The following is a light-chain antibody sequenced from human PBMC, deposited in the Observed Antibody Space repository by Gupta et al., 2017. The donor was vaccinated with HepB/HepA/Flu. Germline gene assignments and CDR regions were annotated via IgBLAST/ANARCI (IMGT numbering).Light chain of an antibody. V-gene: IGKV4-1*01. CDR1: QSVLYSSNNKNY. J-gene: IGKJ4*01. CDR2: WAS. CDR3: QQDDSTPIT. Sequence: DIVMTQSPDSLAVSLGERATINRKSSQSVLYSSNNKNYLAWYQQKPGQPPKLLIYWASTRESGVPDRFSGSGSGTDFTLTISSLQAEDVAVYYCQQDDSTPITFGGGTKVEIK.